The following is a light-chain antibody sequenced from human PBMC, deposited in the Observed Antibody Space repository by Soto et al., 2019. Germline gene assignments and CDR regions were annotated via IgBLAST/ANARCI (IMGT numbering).Light chain of an antibody. Sequence: QSALTQPPSESGYPGQSVTISCTGTSSDVGGYNYVSWYQQHPGKAPKLMIYEVIKRPSGVPDRFSGSKSGNTASLTVSGLQAEYEADYYCSSYAGTNNLVFGGGTKLTVL. CDR2: EVI. CDR1: SSDVGGYNY. CDR3: SSYAGTNNLV. J-gene: IGLJ2*01. V-gene: IGLV2-8*01.